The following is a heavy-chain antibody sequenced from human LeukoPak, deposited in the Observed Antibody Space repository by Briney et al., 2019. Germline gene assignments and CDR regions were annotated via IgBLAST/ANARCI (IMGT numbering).Heavy chain of an antibody. J-gene: IGHJ4*02. D-gene: IGHD3-22*01. Sequence: QTGGSLRLSCAASGFTFSNYAMSWVRQAPGKGLECVSAISGSGGGTYYADYVKGRFTISRDSSKNTLYLQMNSLRAEDTAVYYCARLDEGFYYDGGGFLYWGQGTLLAVSS. CDR1: GFTFSNYA. V-gene: IGHV3-23*01. CDR3: ARLDEGFYYDGGGFLY. CDR2: ISGSGGGT.